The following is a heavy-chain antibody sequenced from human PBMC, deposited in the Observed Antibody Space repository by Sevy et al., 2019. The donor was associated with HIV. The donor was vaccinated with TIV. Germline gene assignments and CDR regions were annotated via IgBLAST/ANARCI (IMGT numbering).Heavy chain of an antibody. D-gene: IGHD5-12*01. J-gene: IGHJ4*02. CDR2: IYYSGST. CDR1: GGSISSYY. V-gene: IGHV4-59*01. Sequence: SETLSLTCTVSGGSISSYYWSWIRQPPGKGLEWIGYIYYSGSTNYNPSLKSRVTISVDTSKNQFSLKLSSVTAADTAVYYCARVLEYSGYDLFDYWGQGTLVTVSS. CDR3: ARVLEYSGYDLFDY.